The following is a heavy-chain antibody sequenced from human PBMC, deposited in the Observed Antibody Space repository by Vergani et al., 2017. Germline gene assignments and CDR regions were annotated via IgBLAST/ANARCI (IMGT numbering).Heavy chain of an antibody. CDR2: IIPILGIA. CDR3: ASEGYYGSGTMGAFDY. D-gene: IGHD3-10*01. CDR1: GGTFSSYT. Sequence: QVQLVQSGAEVKKPGSSVKVSCKASGGTFSSYTISWVRQAPGQGLEWMGRIIPILGIANYAQKFQGRVTITADKSTSTAYMELSSLISEDTAVYYCASEGYYGSGTMGAFDYWGQGTLVTVSS. V-gene: IGHV1-69*02. J-gene: IGHJ4*02.